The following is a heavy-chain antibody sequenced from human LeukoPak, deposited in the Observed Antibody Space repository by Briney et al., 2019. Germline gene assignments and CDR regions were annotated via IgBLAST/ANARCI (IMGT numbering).Heavy chain of an antibody. D-gene: IGHD2-21*02. Sequence: ASVKVSCKASGYTFTGYYMHWVRQAPGQGLEWMGWINPNSGGTNYAQKFQGRVTMTRDTSISTANMELSRLRSDDTAVYYCAREEHIVVVTGVWFDPWGQGTLVTVSS. CDR1: GYTFTGYY. V-gene: IGHV1-2*02. CDR2: INPNSGGT. CDR3: AREEHIVVVTGVWFDP. J-gene: IGHJ5*02.